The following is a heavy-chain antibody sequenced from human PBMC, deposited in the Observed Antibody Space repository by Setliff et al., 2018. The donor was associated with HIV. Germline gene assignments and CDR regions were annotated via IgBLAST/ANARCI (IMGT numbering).Heavy chain of an antibody. CDR2: LSGSGDST. J-gene: IGHJ4*02. Sequence: LRLSCAASGFTFSNYAMSRVRQAPGKGLEWVSELSGSGDSTYYADSVKGRFTISRDNSKNTLYLQMNSLRAEDTAVYYCAKDGQGYCSGGSCYPDYWGQGTLVTVSS. CDR1: GFTFSNYA. V-gene: IGHV3-23*01. D-gene: IGHD2-15*01. CDR3: AKDGQGYCSGGSCYPDY.